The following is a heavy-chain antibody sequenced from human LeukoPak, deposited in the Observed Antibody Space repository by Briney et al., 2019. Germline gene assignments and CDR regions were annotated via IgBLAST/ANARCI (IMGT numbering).Heavy chain of an antibody. V-gene: IGHV3-7*01. D-gene: IGHD3-22*01. CDR3: AFLTRGIRDSSGYSYYYYMDV. J-gene: IGHJ6*03. CDR2: IKQDGSEK. CDR1: GFTFSSYW. Sequence: PGGSLRLSCAASGFTFSSYWMSWVRQAPGKGLEWVANIKQDGSEKYYVDSVKGRFTISRDNAKNSLYLQMNSLRAEDTAVYYCAFLTRGIRDSSGYSYYYYMDVWGKGTTVTVSS.